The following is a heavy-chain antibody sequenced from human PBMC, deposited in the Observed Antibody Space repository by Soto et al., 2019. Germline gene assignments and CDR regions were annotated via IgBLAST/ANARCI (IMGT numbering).Heavy chain of an antibody. Sequence: QVQLVQSGAEVKKPGASVKVSCKASGYTFVDYGITWVRQAPGHGLEWMGWMSAYYGSTDYAQKFQGRLTLTRDTSTSTAYMELRSLRPDDTAVYYCTREVELQRVIANGYWGQGTLVSVSS. J-gene: IGHJ4*02. CDR2: MSAYYGST. CDR1: GYTFVDYG. CDR3: TREVELQRVIANGY. V-gene: IGHV1-18*01. D-gene: IGHD3-16*02.